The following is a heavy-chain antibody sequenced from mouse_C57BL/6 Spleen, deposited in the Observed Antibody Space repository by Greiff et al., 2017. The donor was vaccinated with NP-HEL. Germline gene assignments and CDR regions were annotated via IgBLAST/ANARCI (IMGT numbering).Heavy chain of an antibody. CDR2: IDPEDGET. CDR1: GFNIKDYY. V-gene: IGHV14-2*01. D-gene: IGHD1-1*01. Sequence: EVQLQQSGAELVKPGASVKLSCTASGFNIKDYYMHWVKQRTEQGLEWIGRIDPEDGETKYAPKFQGKATITADTSSNTACLQLSSLTSEDTAVYYCARLGYYGSSSYYFDYWGQGTTLTVSS. J-gene: IGHJ2*01. CDR3: ARLGYYGSSSYYFDY.